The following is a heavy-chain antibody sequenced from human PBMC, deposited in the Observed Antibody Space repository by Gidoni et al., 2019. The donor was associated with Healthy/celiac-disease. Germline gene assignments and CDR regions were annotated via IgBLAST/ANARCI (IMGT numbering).Heavy chain of an antibody. CDR2: INHSGST. D-gene: IGHD2-15*01. V-gene: IGHV4-34*01. J-gene: IGHJ2*01. Sequence: QVQLPQLAAGLSQPSATLSLTCPVYGGSFRGYYWSWIRQPPGTGLEWIGKINHSGSTNNNPYQKSRVTISVDTSKNQISLKLSSVTAADTAVYYCARGLLVVVQTRYFDLWGRGTLVTVSS. CDR3: ARGLLVVVQTRYFDL. CDR1: GGSFRGYY.